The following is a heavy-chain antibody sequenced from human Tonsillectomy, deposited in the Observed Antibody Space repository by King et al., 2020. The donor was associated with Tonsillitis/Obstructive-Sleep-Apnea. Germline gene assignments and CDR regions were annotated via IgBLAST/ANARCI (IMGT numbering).Heavy chain of an antibody. CDR3: ARYRPLVYIYGLSYYYFYGMDV. CDR2: ISYDGSNK. D-gene: IGHD5-18*01. V-gene: IGHV3-30*04. Sequence: QVQLVESGGGVVQPGRSLRLSCAASKFTFSSYAMHWVRQAPGKGLEWVAVISYDGSNKYYADSVKGRFTISRDNSKNTLYLQMNSLRAEDTAVYYCARYRPLVYIYGLSYYYFYGMDVWGQGTTVTVSS. CDR1: KFTFSSYA. J-gene: IGHJ6*02.